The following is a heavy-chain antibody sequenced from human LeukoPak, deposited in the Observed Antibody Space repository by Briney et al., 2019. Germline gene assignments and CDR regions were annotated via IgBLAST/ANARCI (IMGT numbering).Heavy chain of an antibody. CDR3: ARDLYGPLDT. J-gene: IGHJ5*02. CDR2: INQDGSGK. Sequence: GGSLRLSCVTSGFTFSNYLMSWVRQAPGKGLEWVANINQDGSGKNYVDSVKGRFTISRDNAKKSLYLQLNSLRAEDTAVYYCARDLYGPLDTWGQGTLVTVSS. CDR1: GFTFSNYL. V-gene: IGHV3-7*04. D-gene: IGHD3-10*01.